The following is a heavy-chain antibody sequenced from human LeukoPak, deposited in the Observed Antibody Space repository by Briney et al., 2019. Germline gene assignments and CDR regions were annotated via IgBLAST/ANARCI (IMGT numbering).Heavy chain of an antibody. D-gene: IGHD3-3*01. J-gene: IGHJ6*02. CDR3: AGRVVIIPLSYYYYGMDV. Sequence: SETLSLTCTVSGGSISSSSYYWSWIRQPPGKGLEWIGEINHSGSTNYNPSLKSRVTISVDTSKNQFSLKLSSVTAADTAVYYCAGRVVIIPLSYYYYGMDVWGQGTTVTVSS. CDR2: INHSGST. V-gene: IGHV4-39*07. CDR1: GGSISSSSYY.